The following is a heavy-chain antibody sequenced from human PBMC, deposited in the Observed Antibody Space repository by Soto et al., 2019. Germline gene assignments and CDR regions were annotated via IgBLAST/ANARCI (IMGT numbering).Heavy chain of an antibody. D-gene: IGHD4-4*01. CDR1: GFTVSSNY. V-gene: IGHV3-66*01. CDR3: ARAPGNYDANWFDP. CDR2: IYSGGST. Sequence: EVQLVESGGGLVQPGGSLRLSCAASGFTVSSNYMSWVRQAPGKGLEWVSVIYSGGSTYYADSVKGRFTISRDNSKNTLYLEMNSLRAEDTAVYYCARAPGNYDANWFDPWGQGTLVTVSS. J-gene: IGHJ5*02.